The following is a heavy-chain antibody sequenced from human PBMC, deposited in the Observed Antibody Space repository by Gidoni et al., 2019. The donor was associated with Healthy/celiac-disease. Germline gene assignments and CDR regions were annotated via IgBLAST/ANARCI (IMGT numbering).Heavy chain of an antibody. CDR2: IYHSGST. J-gene: IGHJ4*02. Sequence: QVQLQESGPGLVKPSETLSLTCAVSGYSISSGYYWGWIRQPPGKGLEWIGSIYHSGSTYYNPSLKSRVTTSVDTSKNQFSLKLSSVTAADTAVYYCASDIGYCSGGSCYSVYWGQGTLVTVSS. CDR1: GYSISSGYY. CDR3: ASDIGYCSGGSCYSVY. V-gene: IGHV4-38-2*01. D-gene: IGHD2-15*01.